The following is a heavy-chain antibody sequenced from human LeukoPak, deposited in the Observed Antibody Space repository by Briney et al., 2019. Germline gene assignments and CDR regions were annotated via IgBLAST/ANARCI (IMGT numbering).Heavy chain of an antibody. CDR3: ARPTMVRGVIMGYFDY. J-gene: IGHJ4*02. CDR1: GFTFSSYW. D-gene: IGHD3-10*01. CDR2: INSDGSST. Sequence: PGGSLRLSCAAPGFTFSSYWMHWVRQAPGKGLVWVSRINSDGSSTSYADSVKGRFTISRDNAKNTLYLQMNSLRAEDTAVYYCARPTMVRGVIMGYFDYWGQGTLVTVSS. V-gene: IGHV3-74*01.